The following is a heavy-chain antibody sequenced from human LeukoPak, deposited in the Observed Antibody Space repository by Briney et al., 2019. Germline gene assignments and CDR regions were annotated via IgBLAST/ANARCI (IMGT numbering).Heavy chain of an antibody. CDR3: AGHNQLVPLYYFDY. CDR1: GGSFSGYY. CDR2: INHSGST. V-gene: IGHV4-34*01. Sequence: SETLSLTCAVYGGSFSGYYWSWIRQPPGKGLEWIGEINHSGSTNYNPSLKSRVTISVDTSKNQFSLKLSSVTAADTAVYYCAGHNQLVPLYYFDYWGQGTLVTVSS. D-gene: IGHD6-6*01. J-gene: IGHJ4*02.